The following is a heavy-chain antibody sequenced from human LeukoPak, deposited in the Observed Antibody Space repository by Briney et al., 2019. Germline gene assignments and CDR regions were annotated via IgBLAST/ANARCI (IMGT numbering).Heavy chain of an antibody. CDR1: GYSISSDYY. CDR2: VYHSGYT. V-gene: IGHV4-38-2*01. D-gene: IGHD3-16*01. Sequence: SETLSLTCAVSGYSISSDYYWNWIRQVPGKGLEWIGSVYHSGYTYYNPSLKSRVTISGDTSKNQFSLKLSSVTAADTAVYYCARCQAYVQGGTDVWGKGTTVTVSS. J-gene: IGHJ6*04. CDR3: ARCQAYVQGGTDV.